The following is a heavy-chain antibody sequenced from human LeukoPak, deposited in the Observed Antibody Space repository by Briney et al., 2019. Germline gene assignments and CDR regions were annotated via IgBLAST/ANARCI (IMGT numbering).Heavy chain of an antibody. J-gene: IGHJ4*02. CDR3: AKDGKLSYYYGSGSSIDY. D-gene: IGHD3-10*01. CDR2: ISGSGGST. Sequence: GGSLRLSCAASGFTFADFAMSWVRQAPGKGLEWVSAISGSGGSTYYADSVKGRFTISRDNSKNTLYLQMNSLRAEDTAVYYCAKDGKLSYYYGSGSSIDYWGQGTLVTVSS. CDR1: GFTFADFA. V-gene: IGHV3-23*01.